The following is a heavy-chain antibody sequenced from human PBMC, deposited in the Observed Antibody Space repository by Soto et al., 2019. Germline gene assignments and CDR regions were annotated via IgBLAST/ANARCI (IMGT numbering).Heavy chain of an antibody. CDR1: GFTFSGYA. D-gene: IGHD6-6*01. J-gene: IGHJ4*02. CDR3: AKAGSSSVRWFDF. V-gene: IGHV3-23*01. Sequence: EVQLLESGGGLVQPGGSLRLSCAASGFTFSGYAMSWVRQAPGKGLEWVSTISGSGVTTYFADSVQGRFTISGDNSKNTLYLQMNSLRAEDTAVYYCAKAGSSSVRWFDFWGQGTLVTVSS. CDR2: ISGSGVTT.